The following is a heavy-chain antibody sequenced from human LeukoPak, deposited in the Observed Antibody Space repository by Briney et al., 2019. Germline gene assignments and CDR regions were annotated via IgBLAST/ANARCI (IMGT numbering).Heavy chain of an antibody. J-gene: IGHJ3*02. CDR3: AREEGAPIAAANI. CDR1: GYIFTSYS. V-gene: IGHV1-18*01. D-gene: IGHD6-13*01. Sequence: ASVKVSCKASGYIFTSYSISWVRQAPGQGLEWMGWISAYNGDTNYVQKFQGRVTMTTDTFTSTAYMELKSLRSDDTAVYYCAREEGAPIAAANIWGLGTKVTVSS. CDR2: ISAYNGDT.